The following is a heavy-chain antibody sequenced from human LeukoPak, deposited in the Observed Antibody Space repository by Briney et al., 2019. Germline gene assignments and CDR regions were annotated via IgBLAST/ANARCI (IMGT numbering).Heavy chain of an antibody. V-gene: IGHV4-59*01. CDR1: GGSISSYY. CDR3: ARLSFFRGSYVFDY. Sequence: SETLSLTCTVSGGSISSYYWSWIRQPPGKGLEWIGYIYYSGSTKYNPSLKSRVTISVDTSKNQFSLKLSSVTAADTAVYYCARLSFFRGSYVFDYWGQGTLVTVSS. J-gene: IGHJ4*02. CDR2: IYYSGST. D-gene: IGHD1-26*01.